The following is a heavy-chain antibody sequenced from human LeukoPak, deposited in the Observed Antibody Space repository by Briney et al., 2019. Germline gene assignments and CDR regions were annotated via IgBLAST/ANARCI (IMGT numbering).Heavy chain of an antibody. CDR3: AKAGNYGDYYFDY. CDR1: GFTFSSYA. D-gene: IGHD4-17*01. J-gene: IGHJ4*02. CDR2: ISGSGGST. Sequence: PGGSLRLSCAASGFTFSSYAMSWVRQAPGKGLEWVSAISGSGGSTYYADSVKGRFTISRDNSKNTLYLQMNSQRDEDTAVYYCAKAGNYGDYYFDYWGQGTLVTVSS. V-gene: IGHV3-23*01.